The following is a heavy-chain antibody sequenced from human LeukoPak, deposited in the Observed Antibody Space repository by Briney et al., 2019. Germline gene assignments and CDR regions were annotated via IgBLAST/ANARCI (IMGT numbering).Heavy chain of an antibody. D-gene: IGHD6-19*01. J-gene: IGHJ4*02. CDR1: GYTFTSYY. CDR2: INPNSGGT. V-gene: IGHV1-2*02. Sequence: ASVKVSCKASGYTFTSYYMHWVRQAPGQGLEWMGIINPNSGGTNYAQKFQGRVTMTRDTSISTAYMELSRLRSDDTAVYYCARVYSSGWGLDYWGQGTLVTVSS. CDR3: ARVYSSGWGLDY.